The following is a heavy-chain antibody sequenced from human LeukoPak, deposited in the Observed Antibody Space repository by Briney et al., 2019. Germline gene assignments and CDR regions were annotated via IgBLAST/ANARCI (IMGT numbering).Heavy chain of an antibody. J-gene: IGHJ3*02. Sequence: PGGSLRLSCAASGFTFSSYAMHWVRQAPGKGLEWVAVISYDGSNNYYADSVKGRFTISRDNSKNTLYLQMNSLRAEDTAVYYCARDDEFGFAFDIWGQGTMVTVSS. D-gene: IGHD3-10*01. CDR2: ISYDGSNN. CDR3: ARDDEFGFAFDI. CDR1: GFTFSSYA. V-gene: IGHV3-30*04.